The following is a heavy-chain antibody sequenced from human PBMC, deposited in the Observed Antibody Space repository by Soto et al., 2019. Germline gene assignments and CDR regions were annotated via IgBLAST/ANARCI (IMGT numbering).Heavy chain of an antibody. J-gene: IGHJ5*02. CDR2: IDPSDSYT. D-gene: IGHD2-15*01. V-gene: IGHV5-10-1*01. CDR1: GYSFTSYW. CDR3: ARLRTCSGGSCYYWFDP. Sequence: PGESLKISCKGSGYSFTSYWISWVRQMPGKGLEWMGRIDPSDSYTNYSPSFQGHVTISADKSISTAYLQSSSLKASDTAMYYCARLRTCSGGSCYYWFDPWGQGTLVTVSS.